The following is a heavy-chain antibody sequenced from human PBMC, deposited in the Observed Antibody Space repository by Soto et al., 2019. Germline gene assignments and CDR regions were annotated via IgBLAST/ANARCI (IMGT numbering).Heavy chain of an antibody. CDR2: ISSSSSTI. CDR1: GFTFSSYS. CDR3: AREVPPFDY. J-gene: IGHJ4*02. V-gene: IGHV3-48*01. Sequence: EVQLVESGGGLVQPAGSLRLSCAASGFTFSSYSMNWVRQAPGKGLEWVSYISSSSSTIYYADSVKGRFTISRDNAKNSLYLQMNCLRGEDTAVYYCAREVPPFDYWGQGTLVTVSS.